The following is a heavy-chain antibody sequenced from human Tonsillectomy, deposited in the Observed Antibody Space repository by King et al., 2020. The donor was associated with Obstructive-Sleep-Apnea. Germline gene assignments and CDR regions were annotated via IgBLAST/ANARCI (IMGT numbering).Heavy chain of an antibody. CDR3: ARESSGYYYGLDY. CDR1: GGSISSYY. V-gene: IGHV4-59*12. CDR2: IDYSGST. Sequence: QLQESGPGLVKPSETLSLTCTVSGGSISSYYWSWIRQPPGKGLECIGYIDYSGSTAYNPPLKSRVTISVDTSKNQFSLKLSSVTAADTAVYYCARESSGYYYGLDYWGQGTLVTVSS. J-gene: IGHJ4*02. D-gene: IGHD3-22*01.